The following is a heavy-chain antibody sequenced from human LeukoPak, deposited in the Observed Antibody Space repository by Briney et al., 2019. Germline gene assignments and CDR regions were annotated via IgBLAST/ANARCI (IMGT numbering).Heavy chain of an antibody. CDR1: GFAFTTYE. CDR2: ISSSGSTI. D-gene: IGHD5-12*01. CDR3: ATGGYSGYEYDY. J-gene: IGHJ4*02. V-gene: IGHV3-48*03. Sequence: PGGSLRLSCSASGFAFTTYEMNWVRQAPGKGLEWVSYISSSGSTIFYADSVKGRFTISRDNAKNSLYLQMNSLRVEDTAVYYCATGGYSGYEYDYWGQGTLVTVSS.